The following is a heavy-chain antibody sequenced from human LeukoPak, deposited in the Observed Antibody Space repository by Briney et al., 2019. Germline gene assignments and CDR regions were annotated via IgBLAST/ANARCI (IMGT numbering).Heavy chain of an antibody. CDR1: GGSISSGGYY. Sequence: PSQTLSLTCTVSGGSISSGGYYWSWIRQHPGKGLEWIGYIYYSGSTYYNPSLKSRVTISVDTSKNQFSLKLSSVTAADTAVYYCARVSSSSSWYPLAEYFQHWGQGTLVTVSS. CDR3: ARVSSSSSWYPLAEYFQH. D-gene: IGHD6-13*01. J-gene: IGHJ1*01. V-gene: IGHV4-31*03. CDR2: IYYSGST.